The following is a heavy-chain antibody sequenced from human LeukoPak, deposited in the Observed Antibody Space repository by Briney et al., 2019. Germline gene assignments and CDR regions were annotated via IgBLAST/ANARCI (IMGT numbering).Heavy chain of an antibody. D-gene: IGHD6-19*01. Sequence: GGSLRLSCAASGVTVSNNFMSWVRQAPGKGLEWVSVIYGGGSTYYADSVKGRFTISRDTPKNTLYLQMNSLRAEDTAVYYCASWPGGWYGEDSWGQGTLVTVSS. J-gene: IGHJ4*02. V-gene: IGHV3-53*01. CDR3: ASWPGGWYGEDS. CDR1: GVTVSNNF. CDR2: IYGGGST.